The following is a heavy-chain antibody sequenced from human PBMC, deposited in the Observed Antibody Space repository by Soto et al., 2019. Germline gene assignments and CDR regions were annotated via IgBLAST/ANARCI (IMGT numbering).Heavy chain of an antibody. D-gene: IGHD3-3*01. CDR1: GFTFSSYS. V-gene: IGHV3-48*02. Sequence: PGGSLRLSCAASGFTFSSYSMNWVRQAPGKGLEWVSYISSSSSTIYYADSVKGRFTISRDNAKNSLYLQMNSLRDEDTAVYYCARPYYDFWSGYYPLWFDPWGQGTLVTVSS. CDR2: ISSSSSTI. J-gene: IGHJ5*02. CDR3: ARPYYDFWSGYYPLWFDP.